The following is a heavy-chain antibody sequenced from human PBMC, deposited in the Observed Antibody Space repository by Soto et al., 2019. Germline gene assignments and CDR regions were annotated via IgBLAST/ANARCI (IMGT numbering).Heavy chain of an antibody. Sequence: GGSLRLSCAASGFTFSSYAMSWVRQAPGKGLEWVSIISGSGDYTYYADSVKGRFTISRDNSKKTLFLQMNSLRAEDTAVYYCAKHFDINGYYTSYWGQGTLVTVSS. J-gene: IGHJ4*02. CDR3: AKHFDINGYYTSY. CDR1: GFTFSSYA. CDR2: ISGSGDYT. D-gene: IGHD3-22*01. V-gene: IGHV3-23*01.